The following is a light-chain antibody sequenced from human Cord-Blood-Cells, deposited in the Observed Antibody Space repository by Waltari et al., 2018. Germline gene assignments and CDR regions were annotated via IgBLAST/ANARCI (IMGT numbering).Light chain of an antibody. Sequence: QSALTQPPSASGSPVQSVTISCPGTSSDVGGSNYVSWYQQHPGKAPELMIYEVSKRPSGVPDRFAGSKSGNTASLTVSGRQAEDEADYYCSSYAGSNNLVFGGGTKLTVL. CDR3: SSYAGSNNLV. CDR2: EVS. J-gene: IGLJ3*02. V-gene: IGLV2-8*01. CDR1: SSDVGGSNY.